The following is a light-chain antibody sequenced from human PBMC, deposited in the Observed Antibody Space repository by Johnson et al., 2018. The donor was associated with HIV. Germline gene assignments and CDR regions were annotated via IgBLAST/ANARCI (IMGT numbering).Light chain of an antibody. CDR3: GTWDTILSTYV. CDR1: SSNIGNNY. Sequence: QSVLTQPPSVSAAPGQKVTISCSGSSSNIGNNYVSWYQQLPGTAPKLLIYENNKRPSGIPDRFSGSKSGTSATLGIAGLQTGDEADYYCGTWDTILSTYVSGTGTKVTVL. CDR2: ENN. J-gene: IGLJ1*01. V-gene: IGLV1-51*02.